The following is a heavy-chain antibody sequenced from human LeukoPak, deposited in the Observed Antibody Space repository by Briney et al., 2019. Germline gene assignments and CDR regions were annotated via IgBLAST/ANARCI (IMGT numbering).Heavy chain of an antibody. CDR1: GFTFSDYY. Sequence: PGGSLRLSCAASGFTFSDYYMSWIRQAPGKGLEWVAVIWYDGSNKYYADSVKGRFTISRDNSKNTLYLQMNSLRAEDTAVYYCARDWGNYDFWSGYTYYYGMDVWGQGTTVTVSS. CDR3: ARDWGNYDFWSGYTYYYGMDV. V-gene: IGHV3-33*08. CDR2: IWYDGSNK. D-gene: IGHD3-3*01. J-gene: IGHJ6*02.